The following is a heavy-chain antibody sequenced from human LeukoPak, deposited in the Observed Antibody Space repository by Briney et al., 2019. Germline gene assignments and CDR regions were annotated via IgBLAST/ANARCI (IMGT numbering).Heavy chain of an antibody. V-gene: IGHV3-73*01. Sequence: PGGSLRLSCEVSGFTFTDYWMNWVRQAPGKGPEWVGRIRSKANSYATAYAASVKGRFTISRDDSKNTAYLQMNSLKTEDTAVYYCTRRSGLQYDYWGQGTLVTVSS. CDR1: GFTFTDYW. CDR3: TRRSGLQYDY. D-gene: IGHD4-11*01. CDR2: IRSKANSYAT. J-gene: IGHJ4*02.